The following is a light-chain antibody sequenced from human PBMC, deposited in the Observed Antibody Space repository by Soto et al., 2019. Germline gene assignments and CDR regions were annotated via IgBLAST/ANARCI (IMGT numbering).Light chain of an antibody. CDR1: QSVSSN. CDR3: QQYNNWPPPLT. J-gene: IGKJ4*01. Sequence: EIVMTQSPATLPVSPGERATLSCRASQSVSSNLAWYQQKPGQAPRLLIYGASTRATGIPARFSGSGSGTEFTLTISNLQSDDFPVYYCQQYNNWPPPLTFGGGTKVEI. CDR2: GAS. V-gene: IGKV3-15*01.